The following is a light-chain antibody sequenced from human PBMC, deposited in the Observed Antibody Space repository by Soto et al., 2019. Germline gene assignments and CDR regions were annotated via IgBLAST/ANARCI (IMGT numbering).Light chain of an antibody. Sequence: DIQLTQSPSFLSASVGDRVTITCRASQGISSYLAWYQQKPGKAPKLLIYAASTLQSGVPSRFRGSGSGTEFTLTISSLQPEDFATYYCQQLNSYPQTFGGGTKVEIK. CDR1: QGISSY. CDR3: QQLNSYPQT. V-gene: IGKV1-9*01. J-gene: IGKJ4*01. CDR2: AAS.